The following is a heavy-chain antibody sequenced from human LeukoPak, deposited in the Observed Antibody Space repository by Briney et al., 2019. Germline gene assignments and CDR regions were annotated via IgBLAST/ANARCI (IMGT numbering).Heavy chain of an antibody. J-gene: IGHJ4*02. CDR1: GFTFRNYA. D-gene: IGHD1-26*01. Sequence: SVRLSRAASGFTFRNYALNWVGQAAARELAGVSAMSGGGDNKYYAGSVKGRFAISKDNSKNTLYLQVSSLRGDDTAVYYCAKAHSGSFYRGIHWGQGALVTVSS. V-gene: IGHV3-23*01. CDR3: AKAHSGSFYRGIH. CDR2: MSGGGDNK.